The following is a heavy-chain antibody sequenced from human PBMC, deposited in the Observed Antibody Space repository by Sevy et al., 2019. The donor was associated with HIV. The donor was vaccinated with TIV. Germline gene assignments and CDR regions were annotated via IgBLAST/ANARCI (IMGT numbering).Heavy chain of an antibody. CDR3: AKDLNRGCDSINCYSYYYYYYGLDV. V-gene: IGHV3-9*01. CDR2: ISWNSGSI. J-gene: IGHJ6*02. CDR1: GFPLHDHA. D-gene: IGHD3-22*01. Sequence: GGSLRLSCAASGFPLHDHAMHWVRQSPGKGLEWVSGISWNSGSIGYADSVKGRFTISRDNAKQSIYLQMNNLRPDDTAFDYCAKDLNRGCDSINCYSYYYYYYGLDVWGQGTTVTVSS.